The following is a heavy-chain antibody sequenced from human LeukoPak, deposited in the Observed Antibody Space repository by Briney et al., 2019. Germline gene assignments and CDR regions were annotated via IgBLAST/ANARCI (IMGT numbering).Heavy chain of an antibody. CDR2: MNPNSGNT. D-gene: IGHD2-15*01. Sequence: ASVKVSCKASGYTFTSYDINWVRQATGQGLEWMGWMNPNSGNTGYAQKFQGRVTLTRYTTISKAYMELSSLRVKDTAVYYCARGEPYCSGGSCYSWGQGTLVTVSS. J-gene: IGHJ4*02. CDR3: ARGEPYCSGGSCYS. CDR1: GYTFTSYD. V-gene: IGHV1-8*01.